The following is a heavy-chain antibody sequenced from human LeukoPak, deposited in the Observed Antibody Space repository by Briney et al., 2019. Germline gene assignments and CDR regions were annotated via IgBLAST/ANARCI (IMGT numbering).Heavy chain of an antibody. Sequence: GGSLRLSCAVSGFTFSSYEMNWVRQAPGKGLEWVSYISSSGSTIYDADSVKGRFTISRDNAKNSLYLQMNSLRAEDTAAYYCARESSGYSYYYGMDVWGQGTTVTVSS. D-gene: IGHD3-22*01. CDR1: GFTFSSYE. J-gene: IGHJ6*02. CDR3: ARESSGYSYYYGMDV. CDR2: ISSSGSTI. V-gene: IGHV3-48*03.